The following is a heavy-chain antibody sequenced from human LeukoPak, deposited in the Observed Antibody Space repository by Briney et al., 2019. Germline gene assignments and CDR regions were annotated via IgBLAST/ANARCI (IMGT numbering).Heavy chain of an antibody. CDR3: AKDPSYYDSSGYTREWFDP. V-gene: IGHV3-23*01. J-gene: IGHJ5*02. D-gene: IGHD3-22*01. CDR2: ISGSGGST. CDR1: GFTFSSYA. Sequence: GGSLRLSCAASGFTFSSYAMSWVRQAPGKGLEWVSAISGSGGSTYYADSVKGRFTISRDNSKNTLYLQMNSLRAEDTAVYYCAKDPSYYDSSGYTREWFDPWGQGTLVSVSS.